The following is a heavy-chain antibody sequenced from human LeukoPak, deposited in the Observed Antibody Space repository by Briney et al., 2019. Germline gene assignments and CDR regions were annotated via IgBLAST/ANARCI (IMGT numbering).Heavy chain of an antibody. CDR3: ARRAPSHDFDD. Sequence: GGSLRLSCAASGFTFSDYYMSWIRQAPGKGLEWVSYISSSGSTIYYADSVKGRFTISRDNAKNSLYLQMNSLRVEDTALYYCARRAPSHDFDDWGQGTLVTVSS. CDR2: ISSSGSTI. CDR1: GFTFSDYY. V-gene: IGHV3-11*04. J-gene: IGHJ4*02.